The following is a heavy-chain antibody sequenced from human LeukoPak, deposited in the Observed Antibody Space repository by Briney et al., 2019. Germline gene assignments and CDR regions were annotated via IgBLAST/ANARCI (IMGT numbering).Heavy chain of an antibody. D-gene: IGHD2/OR15-2a*01. CDR3: AGGHQASVVILDY. CDR2: INHSGST. V-gene: IGHV4-34*01. CDR1: GGSFSGYY. Sequence: SETLSLTCAVYGGSFSGYYWSWIRQPPGKGLEWIGEINHSGSTNYNPSLKSRVTISVDTSKNQFSLKLSSVTAADTAVYYCAGGHQASVVILDYWGQGTLVTVSS. J-gene: IGHJ4*02.